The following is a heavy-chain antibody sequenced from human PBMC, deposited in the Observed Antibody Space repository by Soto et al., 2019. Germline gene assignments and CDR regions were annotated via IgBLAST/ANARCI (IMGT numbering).Heavy chain of an antibody. Sequence: QVHLVQSGAEVKKPGASVKVSCKTSGYTFTNNVIHWVRQAPGQRLEWMGWVNAGNDNTKWSREFQGRLTLTKDTSAITAYMELSSLTAEDTAIYFCAREVPYGYSRFDYWGQGTLVTVSS. CDR1: GYTFTNNV. D-gene: IGHD5-18*01. CDR2: VNAGNDNT. V-gene: IGHV1-3*01. J-gene: IGHJ4*02. CDR3: AREVPYGYSRFDY.